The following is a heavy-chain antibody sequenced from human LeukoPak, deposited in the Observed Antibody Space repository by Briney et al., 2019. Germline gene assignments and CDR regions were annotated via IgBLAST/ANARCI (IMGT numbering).Heavy chain of an antibody. J-gene: IGHJ4*02. Sequence: GESLKISCKASGYRFSSYWIGWVRQMPGKGLEWMGVVYPADSEIKYGPSFEGQVTVSADKSTSTAYLQWSSLKASDNAMYYCARLADCGGDCYLGGYFDYWGQGVPVTVSS. CDR2: VYPADSEI. V-gene: IGHV5-51*01. D-gene: IGHD2-21*02. CDR1: GYRFSSYW. CDR3: ARLADCGGDCYLGGYFDY.